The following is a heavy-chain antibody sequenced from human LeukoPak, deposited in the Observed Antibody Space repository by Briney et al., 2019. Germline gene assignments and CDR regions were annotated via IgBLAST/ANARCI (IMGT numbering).Heavy chain of an antibody. CDR3: ARATTMVAPIDY. CDR1: GGSISSSSYY. V-gene: IGHV4-61*03. J-gene: IGHJ4*02. D-gene: IGHD4-23*01. CDR2: IYYSGST. Sequence: PSETLSLTCTVSGGSISSSSYYWSWIRQPPGKRLEWIGYIYYSGSTNYNPSLESRVTMSVDTSKNHFSLKLNSVTAADTAVYYCARATTMVAPIDYWGQGTLVTVSS.